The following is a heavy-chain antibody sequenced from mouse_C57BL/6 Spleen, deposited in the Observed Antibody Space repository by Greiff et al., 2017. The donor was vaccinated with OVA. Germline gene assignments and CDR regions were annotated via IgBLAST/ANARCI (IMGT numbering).Heavy chain of an antibody. V-gene: IGHV1-69*01. CDR1: GYTFTSYW. CDR2: IDPSDSYT. D-gene: IGHD3-3*01. Sequence: VQLQQPGAELVMPGASVKLSCKASGYTFTSYWMHWVKQRPGQGLEWIGEIDPSDSYTNYNQKFKGKSTLTVDKSSSTAYMQLNSLTSEDSAVYYCARRGLGYAMDYWGQGTSVTVSS. CDR3: ARRGLGYAMDY. J-gene: IGHJ4*01.